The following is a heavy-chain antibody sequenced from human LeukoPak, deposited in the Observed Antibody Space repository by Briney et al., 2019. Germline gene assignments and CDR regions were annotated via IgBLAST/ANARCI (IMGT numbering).Heavy chain of an antibody. CDR2: IIPVLGAT. J-gene: IGHJ3*02. CDR1: DATLGSYD. D-gene: IGHD1-14*01. V-gene: IGHV1-69*04. CDR3: ASRSHRKAFDI. Sequence: GASVKVSCKTSDATLGSYDINWVRQAPGQGLEWMGRIIPVLGATNYAQKFQGTVTLTADTSTNTVYMELSNLRSEDTVLYFCASRSHRKAFDIWGQGTMVTVSS.